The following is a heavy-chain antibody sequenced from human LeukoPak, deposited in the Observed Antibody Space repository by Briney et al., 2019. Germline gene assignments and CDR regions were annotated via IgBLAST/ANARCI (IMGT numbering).Heavy chain of an antibody. CDR1: GGSFSGYY. CDR3: ASGWHDAFDI. D-gene: IGHD2-15*01. J-gene: IGHJ3*02. V-gene: IGHV4-59*01. CDR2: IYYSGST. Sequence: PSETLSLTCAVYGGSFSGYYWSWIRQPPGKGLGWIGYIYYSGSTNYNPSLKSRVTISVDTSKNQFSLKLSSVTAADTAVYYCASGWHDAFDIWGQGTMVTVSS.